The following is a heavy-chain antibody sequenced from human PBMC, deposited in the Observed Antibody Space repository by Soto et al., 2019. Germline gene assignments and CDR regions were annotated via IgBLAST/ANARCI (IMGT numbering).Heavy chain of an antibody. CDR1: GYTFTSYA. CDR3: ARDPPATRHGMDV. Sequence: XSVKVSCKASGYTFTSYAMHWVRQAPGQRLEWMGWINAGNGNTKYSQKFQGRVTITRDTSASTAYMELSSLRAEDTAVYYCARDPPATRHGMDVWGQGTTVTVSS. CDR2: INAGNGNT. J-gene: IGHJ6*02. V-gene: IGHV1-3*01.